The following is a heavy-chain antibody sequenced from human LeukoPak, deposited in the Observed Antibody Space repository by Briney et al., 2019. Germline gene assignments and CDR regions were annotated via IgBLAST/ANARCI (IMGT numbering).Heavy chain of an antibody. CDR3: ARELSGGYFDY. V-gene: IGHV1-46*01. Sequence: ASVKVSCKASGYTFTSYGISWVRLAPGQGLEWMGLINPSGTNTNYAQKFLGRLTMTRDTSTSTVYMELSSLRSVDTAVYYCARELSGGYFDYWGQGTLVTVSS. CDR2: INPSGTNT. D-gene: IGHD7-27*01. CDR1: GYTFTSYG. J-gene: IGHJ4*02.